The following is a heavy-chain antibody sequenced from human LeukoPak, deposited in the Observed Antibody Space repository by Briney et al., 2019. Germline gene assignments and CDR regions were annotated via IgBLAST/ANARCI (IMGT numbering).Heavy chain of an antibody. J-gene: IGHJ6*02. V-gene: IGHV3-21*01. Sequence: PGGSLRLSCAASGFTFSSYSMNRVRQAPGKGLDWVSSISSSSSYIYYADSVKGRFTISRDNAKDSLYLQMNSLRAEDTAVYYCARGRGIAAAGTKDAYYYYGMDVWGQGTTVTVSS. CDR3: ARGRGIAAAGTKDAYYYYGMDV. CDR2: ISSSSSYI. CDR1: GFTFSSYS. D-gene: IGHD6-13*01.